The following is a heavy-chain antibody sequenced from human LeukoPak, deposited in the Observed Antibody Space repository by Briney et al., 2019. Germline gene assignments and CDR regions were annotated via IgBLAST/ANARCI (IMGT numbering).Heavy chain of an antibody. CDR1: GFSVTNNY. V-gene: IGHV3-53*05. CDR2: FYVGGAT. J-gene: IGHJ6*02. CDR3: ARGFTYYYDSSGDYYGMDV. D-gene: IGHD3-22*01. Sequence: GGSLRLSCAVSGFSVTNNYMSWVRQAPGKGLEWVSVFYVGGATYYADSVKGRFTISRDNSENTLYLQMNSLRAEDTAVYYCARGFTYYYDSSGDYYGMDVWGQGTTVTVSS.